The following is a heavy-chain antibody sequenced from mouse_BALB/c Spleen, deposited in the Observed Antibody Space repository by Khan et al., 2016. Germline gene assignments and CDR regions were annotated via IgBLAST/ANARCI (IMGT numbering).Heavy chain of an antibody. Sequence: EVQLQESGPSLVKPSQTLSLTCSVPADSITRGYWNWIRKFPGNKLEYMGYIRYSGSTYYNPSLKSRISITRATSKNQYYLQLNSVTTEDTATYYCATYDGYLFDYWGQGTTLTVSS. CDR1: ADSITRGY. V-gene: IGHV3-8*02. CDR2: IRYSGST. J-gene: IGHJ2*01. CDR3: ATYDGYLFDY. D-gene: IGHD2-3*01.